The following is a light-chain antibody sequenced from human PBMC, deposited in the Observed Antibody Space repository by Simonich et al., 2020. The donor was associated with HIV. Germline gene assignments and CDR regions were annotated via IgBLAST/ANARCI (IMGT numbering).Light chain of an antibody. Sequence: AIQMTQSPSSLSASVGDRVTITCRARQDIRLDLGWYQQKPGKTPKLLVYAASSLQTGVPSRFSGSGSGTDFTLTISSLQPEDFATYYCLQDYTYPLTFGGGTKVEI. CDR3: LQDYTYPLT. V-gene: IGKV1-6*01. J-gene: IGKJ4*01. CDR1: QDIRLD. CDR2: AAS.